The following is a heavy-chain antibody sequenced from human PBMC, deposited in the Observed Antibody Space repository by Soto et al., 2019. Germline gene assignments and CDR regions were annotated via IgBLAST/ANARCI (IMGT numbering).Heavy chain of an antibody. CDR3: ARERGSIAAPTWGYGMDV. CDR2: ISYDGSNK. Sequence: QVQLVKSGGGVVQPGRSLRLSCAASGFTFSSYAMHWVRQAPGKGLEWVAVISYDGSNKYYADSVKGRFTISRDNSKNTLYLQMNSLRAEDTAVYYCARERGSIAAPTWGYGMDVWGQGTTVTVSS. J-gene: IGHJ6*02. D-gene: IGHD6-6*01. CDR1: GFTFSSYA. V-gene: IGHV3-30-3*01.